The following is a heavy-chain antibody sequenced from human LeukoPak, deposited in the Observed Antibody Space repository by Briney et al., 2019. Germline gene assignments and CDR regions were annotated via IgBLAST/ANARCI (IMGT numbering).Heavy chain of an antibody. CDR3: ARDSCSSPSCFDY. V-gene: IGHV3-30*03. CDR1: GFTFSSYG. Sequence: GGSLRLSCAASGFTFSSYGMHWVRQAPGKGLEWVAVISYDGSNKYYADSVKGRFTISRGNSKNTLYLQMNSLRAEDTAVYYCARDSCSSPSCFDYWGQGTLVTVSS. D-gene: IGHD2-2*01. CDR2: ISYDGSNK. J-gene: IGHJ4*02.